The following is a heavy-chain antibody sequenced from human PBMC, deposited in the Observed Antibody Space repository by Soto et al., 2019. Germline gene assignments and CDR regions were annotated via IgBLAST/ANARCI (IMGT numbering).Heavy chain of an antibody. CDR1: GGSISSSSYY. CDR2: IYYSGST. V-gene: IGHV4-39*01. Sequence: QLQLQESGPGLVKPSETLSLTCTVSGGSISSSSYYWGWIRQPPGKGLEWIGSIYYSGSTYYNPSLKSRVTISVDTSKNQFSLKLSSVTAADTAVYYCARGGIGILDAFDIWGQGTMVTVSS. D-gene: IGHD3-16*01. CDR3: ARGGIGILDAFDI. J-gene: IGHJ3*02.